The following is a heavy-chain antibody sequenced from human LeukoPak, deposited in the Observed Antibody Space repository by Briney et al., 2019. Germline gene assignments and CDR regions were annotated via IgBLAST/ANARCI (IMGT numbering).Heavy chain of an antibody. CDR1: GFTFSSYA. D-gene: IGHD3-22*01. CDR3: TADVPESSAYPFDY. CDR2: ISGSGGST. V-gene: IGHV3-23*01. J-gene: IGHJ4*02. Sequence: PGGSLRLSCAASGFTFSSYAMSWVRQAPGKGLEWVSAISGSGGSTYYADSVKGRFTISRDNPKNTLYLQMNSLRAEDTAMYYCTADVPESSAYPFDYWAQGTLVTVSS.